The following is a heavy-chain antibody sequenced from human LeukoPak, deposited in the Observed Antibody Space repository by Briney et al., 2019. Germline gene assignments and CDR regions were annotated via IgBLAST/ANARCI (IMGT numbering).Heavy chain of an antibody. CDR1: GFTFSSYG. Sequence: GGSLRLSCAASGFTFSSYGMHWVRQAPGKGLEWVAFIRYDGSNKYYADSVKGRFTISRDNSKNTLYLQMNSLRAEDTAVYYCAKDRTYYDFWSGYYNWFDPWGQGTLVTVSS. CDR2: IRYDGSNK. CDR3: AKDRTYYDFWSGYYNWFDP. D-gene: IGHD3-3*01. V-gene: IGHV3-30*02. J-gene: IGHJ5*02.